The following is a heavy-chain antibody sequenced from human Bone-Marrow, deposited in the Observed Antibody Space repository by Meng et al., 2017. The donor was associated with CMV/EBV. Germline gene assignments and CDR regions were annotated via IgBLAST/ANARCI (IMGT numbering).Heavy chain of an antibody. Sequence: GGSLRLSCAASGYTFTSYGISWVRQAPGQGLEWMGWISAYNGNTNYAQKLQGRVTMTTDTSTSTAYMELRSLRSDDTAVYYCARASRRDRDFWSGYYTWEPHYYGMDVWGQGTTVTVSS. CDR3: ARASRRDRDFWSGYYTWEPHYYGMDV. V-gene: IGHV1-18*01. J-gene: IGHJ6*02. D-gene: IGHD3-3*01. CDR1: GYTFTSYG. CDR2: ISAYNGNT.